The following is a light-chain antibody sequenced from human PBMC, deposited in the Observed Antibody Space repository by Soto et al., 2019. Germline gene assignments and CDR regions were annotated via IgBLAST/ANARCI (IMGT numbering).Light chain of an antibody. V-gene: IGKV3-20*01. CDR3: QEYGTSRT. Sequence: IVLTHFPGTLSLSPGERATLSCSASQSVSSSFLAWYQQRPGQSHRLLIYDASNTAPGIPDSFSGSGSATDFPLTISRLEPEDFAVYYCQEYGTSRTFGQGTKVDIK. J-gene: IGKJ1*01. CDR2: DAS. CDR1: QSVSSSF.